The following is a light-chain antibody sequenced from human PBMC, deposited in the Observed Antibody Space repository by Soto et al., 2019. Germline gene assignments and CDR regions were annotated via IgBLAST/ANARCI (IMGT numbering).Light chain of an antibody. CDR2: EAS. Sequence: QSVLTQPASVSGSPGQSITISCTGTSSDVGSHNLISWYQQHPRKVAKLMIYEASQRPSGVSNRFSGSKSGNTASLTISGLEAEDEADYYCCSYAGSSTVIFGRGTKVTVL. J-gene: IGLJ2*01. CDR3: CSYAGSSTVI. V-gene: IGLV2-23*01. CDR1: SSDVGSHNL.